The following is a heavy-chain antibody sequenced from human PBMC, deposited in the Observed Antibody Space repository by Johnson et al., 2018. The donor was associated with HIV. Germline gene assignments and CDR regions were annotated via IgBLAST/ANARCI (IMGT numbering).Heavy chain of an antibody. J-gene: IGHJ3*01. CDR3: ARLMAARTLDDAFDL. D-gene: IGHD6-13*01. CDR2: INWNGGST. Sequence: VQLVESGGGLVKPGGSLRLSCAASGFTFSNAWMTWVRQPPGRGLEWVSGINWNGGSTGYTDSVKGRFTISRDNAKNSLYLQMNSLRVEDTALYYCARLMAARTLDDAFDLWGQGTMVTVSS. CDR1: GFTFSNAW. V-gene: IGHV3-20*04.